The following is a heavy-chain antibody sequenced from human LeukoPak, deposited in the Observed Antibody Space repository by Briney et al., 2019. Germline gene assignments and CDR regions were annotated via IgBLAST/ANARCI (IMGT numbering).Heavy chain of an antibody. CDR3: TRSSWDCSSGSCYSNMNFDY. D-gene: IGHD2-15*01. CDR1: GYTCAGYY. V-gene: IGHV1-2*02. Sequence: ASVKVSCKASGYTCAGYYIHWVRRAPGQGLEWLGWINPNKGDTKSAQKFRDRVIMTTDTSLTTAYMEVINLSSDDTAVYYCTRSSWDCSSGSCYSNMNFDYWGQGTLVTVSS. J-gene: IGHJ4*02. CDR2: INPNKGDT.